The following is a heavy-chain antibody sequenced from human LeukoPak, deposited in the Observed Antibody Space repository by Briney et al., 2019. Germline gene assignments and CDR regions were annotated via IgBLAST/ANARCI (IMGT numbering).Heavy chain of an antibody. Sequence: GGSLRLSCAASGFTFSSYSMNWVRQAPGKGLEWVSYISSSSSTIYYADSVKGRFTISRDNAKNSLYLQMNSLRAEDTAVYYCARGRGSITIFGVVNNWFDPWGQGTLVTVSS. J-gene: IGHJ5*02. D-gene: IGHD3-3*01. CDR1: GFTFSSYS. CDR2: ISSSSSTI. CDR3: ARGRGSITIFGVVNNWFDP. V-gene: IGHV3-48*01.